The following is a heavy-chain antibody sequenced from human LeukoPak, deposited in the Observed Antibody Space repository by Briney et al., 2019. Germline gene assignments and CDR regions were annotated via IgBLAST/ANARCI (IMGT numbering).Heavy chain of an antibody. CDR1: GFTFSSYW. D-gene: IGHD3-10*01. V-gene: IGHV3-74*01. CDR3: ARVESLWFGEPHFDY. J-gene: IGHJ4*02. CDR2: IKNDGSTT. Sequence: GGSLRLSCAASGFTFSSYWMHWVRQPPGKGLVWVSRIKNDGSTTTYADSVKGRFTVSRDNAKNSLYLQMNSLRAEDTAVYYCARVESLWFGEPHFDYWGQGTLVTVSS.